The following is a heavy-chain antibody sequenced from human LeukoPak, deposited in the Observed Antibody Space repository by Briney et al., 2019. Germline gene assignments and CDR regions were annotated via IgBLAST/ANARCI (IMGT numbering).Heavy chain of an antibody. J-gene: IGHJ4*02. CDR2: ISAYNGNT. V-gene: IGHV1-18*04. Sequence: GASVKVSCKASGYTFTGYYMHWVRQAPGQGLEWMGWISAYNGNTNYAQKLQGRVTMTTDTSTSTAYMELRSLRSDDTAVYYCARYYYGSSGYSPWGQGTLVTVSS. D-gene: IGHD3-22*01. CDR3: ARYYYGSSGYSP. CDR1: GYTFTGYY.